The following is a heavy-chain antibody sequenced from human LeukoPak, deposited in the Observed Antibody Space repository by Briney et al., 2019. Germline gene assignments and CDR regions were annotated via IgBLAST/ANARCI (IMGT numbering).Heavy chain of an antibody. Sequence: SETLSLTCTVSGGSISSGSYYWSWIRQPAGKGLEWIGRIYTSGSTNYNPSLKSRVTISVDTSKNQFSLKLSSVTAADTAVYYCARAGKPNGYNGMFEFDPWGQGTLVTVSS. D-gene: IGHD5-24*01. V-gene: IGHV4-61*02. CDR2: IYTSGST. CDR1: GGSISSGSYY. J-gene: IGHJ5*02. CDR3: ARAGKPNGYNGMFEFDP.